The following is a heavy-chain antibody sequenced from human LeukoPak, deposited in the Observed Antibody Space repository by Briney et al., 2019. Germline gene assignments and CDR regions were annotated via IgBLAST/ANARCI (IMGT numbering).Heavy chain of an antibody. CDR2: INSDGSST. J-gene: IGHJ6*02. Sequence: PGGSLRLSCAASGFTFSRDWMHWVRQAPGKGLVWVSRINSDGSSTSYADSVKGRFTISRDNAKNTLYLQMNSLRAEDTAVYYCARDLCSGGSCYPDYYYGMDVWGQGTTVTVSS. CDR3: ARDLCSGGSCYPDYYYGMDV. V-gene: IGHV3-74*01. CDR1: GFTFSRDW. D-gene: IGHD2-15*01.